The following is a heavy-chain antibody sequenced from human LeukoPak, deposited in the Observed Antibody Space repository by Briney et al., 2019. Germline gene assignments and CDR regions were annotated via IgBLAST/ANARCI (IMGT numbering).Heavy chain of an antibody. V-gene: IGHV3-21*01. CDR1: GFTFSSYS. CDR3: ARDFYDSSGYYHGDY. D-gene: IGHD3-22*01. Sequence: GGSLRLSCAASGFTFSSYSMNWVRQAPGKGLEWVSSISRSSSYIFYADSVKGRFTNSRDNAKNSLYLQMNSLRAEDTAVYYCARDFYDSSGYYHGDYWGQGTLVTVSS. CDR2: ISRSSSYI. J-gene: IGHJ4*02.